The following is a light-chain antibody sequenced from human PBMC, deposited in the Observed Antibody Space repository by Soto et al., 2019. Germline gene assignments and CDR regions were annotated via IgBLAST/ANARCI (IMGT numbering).Light chain of an antibody. Sequence: IPLTQSPSSLSASVGDRVSITCRASQDIKTYLAWYQQKQGKAPKLLISGTFTLQSGVPSRFNGSGFGTDFTLTISRLQPEDFATYYCQHLNNYPPFTFGPGTKVDLE. J-gene: IGKJ3*01. V-gene: IGKV1-9*01. CDR1: QDIKTY. CDR2: GTF. CDR3: QHLNNYPPFT.